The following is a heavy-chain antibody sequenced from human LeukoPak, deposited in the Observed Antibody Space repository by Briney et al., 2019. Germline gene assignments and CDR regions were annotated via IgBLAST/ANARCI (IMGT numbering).Heavy chain of an antibody. CDR3: ARSNADYYDSSGYYRY. CDR1: GGSISSYY. J-gene: IGHJ4*02. D-gene: IGHD3-22*01. V-gene: IGHV4-59*01. Sequence: SGTLSLTCTVSGGSISSYYWSWIRQPPGKGLEWIGYIYYSGSTNYNPSLKSRVTISVDTSKNQFSLKLSSVTAADTAVYYCARSNADYYDSSGYYRYWGQGTLVTVSS. CDR2: IYYSGST.